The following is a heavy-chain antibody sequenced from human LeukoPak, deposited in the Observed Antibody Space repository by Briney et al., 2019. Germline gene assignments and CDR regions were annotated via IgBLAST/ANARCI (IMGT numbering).Heavy chain of an antibody. J-gene: IGHJ6*03. D-gene: IGHD6-13*01. V-gene: IGHV1-2*02. CDR3: ARERSAKINIAAAGTGYYYYYMDV. CDR2: INPNSGGT. CDR1: GYTFTGYY. Sequence: ASVKVSCKASGYTFTGYYMHWVRQAPGQGLEWMGWINPNSGGTNYAQKFQGRVTMTRDTSISTAYMELSRLRSDDTAVYYSARERSAKINIAAAGTGYYYYYMDVWGKGTTVTISS.